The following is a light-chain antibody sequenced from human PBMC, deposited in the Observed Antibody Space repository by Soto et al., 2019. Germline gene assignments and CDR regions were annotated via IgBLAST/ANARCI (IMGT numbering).Light chain of an antibody. J-gene: IGKJ5*01. CDR1: QSVGSNS. CDR3: QQYARSPRIT. Sequence: EIVLTQSRGTLSLSPGERATLSCRASQSVGSNSLAWYQQKPGQAPRLLIYGASSRATGIPDRISGSGSGTDFTLTISRLEPEDFALYYCQQYARSPRITFGQGTRLEIK. CDR2: GAS. V-gene: IGKV3-20*01.